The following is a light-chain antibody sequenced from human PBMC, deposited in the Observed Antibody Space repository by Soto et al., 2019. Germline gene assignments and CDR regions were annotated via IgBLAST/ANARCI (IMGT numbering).Light chain of an antibody. J-gene: IGKJ4*01. CDR1: QGISSY. V-gene: IGKV1-8*01. Sequence: AIRMTQSPSSLSASTGDRVTITCRASQGISSYLAWYQQKPGKAPKLLIYAASTLQSGVPSRFSGSGSGTDFTLTISCLQSEDFATYYCQQYYSYLPRTFGGGTKVDSK. CDR3: QQYYSYLPRT. CDR2: AAS.